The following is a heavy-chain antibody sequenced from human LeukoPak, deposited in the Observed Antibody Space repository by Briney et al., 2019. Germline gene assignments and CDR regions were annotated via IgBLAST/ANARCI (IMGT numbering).Heavy chain of an antibody. J-gene: IGHJ4*02. CDR2: MKEDGSEK. D-gene: IGHD1-1*01. Sequence: GGSLRLSCAASGFTFGNHWMSWVRQTPGKGLEWVANMKEDGSEKYYVDSVPGRFTISRDNAKNSLFLQMSSLRVEDTALYYCARSAGQWRGLDYWGQGNLVTVSS. CDR3: ARSAGQWRGLDY. V-gene: IGHV3-7*01. CDR1: GFTFGNHW.